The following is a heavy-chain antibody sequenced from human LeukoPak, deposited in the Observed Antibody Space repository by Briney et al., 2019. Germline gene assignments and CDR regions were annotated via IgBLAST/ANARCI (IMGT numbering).Heavy chain of an antibody. D-gene: IGHD3-10*01. CDR3: AKSGGYYYGMDV. Sequence: GGSLRLSCAGSGFTFSVYGMTWVRQAPGKGLEWVSSISNNGATTYYAGSVKGRFTISRDNSKNTLYLQMNSLRAEDTAVYYCAKSGGYYYGMDVWGQGTTVTVSS. V-gene: IGHV3-23*01. CDR2: ISNNGATT. J-gene: IGHJ6*02. CDR1: GFTFSVYG.